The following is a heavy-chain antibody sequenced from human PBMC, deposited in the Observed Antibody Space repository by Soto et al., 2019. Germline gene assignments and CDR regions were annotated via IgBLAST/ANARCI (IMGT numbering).Heavy chain of an antibody. J-gene: IGHJ4*02. V-gene: IGHV1-46*01. Sequence: QVQLMQSGAEVKKPGASVRVSCKASGYTFTNYYVHWVRQAPGQGLEWMGFINPDGGSTTYAQKFQGRFTVTTDRSTRTVYMQLSSLRSEDTAVFYGARSAPYDYWGQGTLVTVSS. CDR1: GYTFTNYY. CDR3: ARSAPYDY. CDR2: INPDGGST.